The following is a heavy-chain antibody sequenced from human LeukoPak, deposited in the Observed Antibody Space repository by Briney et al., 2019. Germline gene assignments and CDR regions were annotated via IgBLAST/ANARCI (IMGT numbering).Heavy chain of an antibody. CDR2: IFGAGTT. D-gene: IGHD2-15*01. CDR1: GFTLSGDY. Sequence: GGSLRLSCAASGFTLSGDYMSWVRQAPGKGLEWVSVIFGAGTTYYADSVKGRFTISRDNSKNTLYLQMNSLRAEDTAVYYCARAIQFGGYFDYWGQGTLVTVST. V-gene: IGHV3-53*01. CDR3: ARAIQFGGYFDY. J-gene: IGHJ4*02.